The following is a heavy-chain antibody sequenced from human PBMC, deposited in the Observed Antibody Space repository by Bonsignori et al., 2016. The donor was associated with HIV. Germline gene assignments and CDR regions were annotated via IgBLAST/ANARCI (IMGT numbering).Heavy chain of an antibody. CDR2: ISYDGSEK. J-gene: IGHJ4*02. V-gene: IGHV3-30*09. CDR3: ARDLGWWVTKDY. CDR1: GFSFSSYT. Sequence: GGSLRLSCAASGFSFSSYTIHWVRQAPGKGLEWVAVISYDGSEKYYADSVKGRFAISRDNSKNTLYLQMSSLRVEDTAVYYCARDLGWWVTKDYWGQGTLVTVSS. D-gene: IGHD6-19*01.